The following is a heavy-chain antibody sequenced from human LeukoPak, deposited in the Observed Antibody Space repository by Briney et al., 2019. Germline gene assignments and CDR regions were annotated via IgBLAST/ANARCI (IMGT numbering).Heavy chain of an antibody. J-gene: IGHJ3*02. Sequence: SQTLSLTCTVSGGSISSGGYYWSWIRQPPGKGLEWIGYIYYSGSTYYNPSLKSRVTISVDTSKNQFSLKLSSATAADTAVYYCARGTVYDYGDYGSLDAFDIWGQGTMVTVSS. CDR1: GGSISSGGYY. V-gene: IGHV4-31*03. D-gene: IGHD4-17*01. CDR3: ARGTVYDYGDYGSLDAFDI. CDR2: IYYSGST.